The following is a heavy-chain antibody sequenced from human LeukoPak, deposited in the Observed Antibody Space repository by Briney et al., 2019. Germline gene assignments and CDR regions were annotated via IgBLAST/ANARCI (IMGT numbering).Heavy chain of an antibody. Sequence: GGSLRLSCAASGFTFSSYAMSWVRQAPGKGLEWVLAISGSGGSTYYADSVKGRFTISRDNSKNTLYLQMNSLRAEDTAVYYCARDSGCAGRYYFDYWGQGTLVTVSS. J-gene: IGHJ4*02. CDR1: GFTFSSYA. CDR2: ISGSGGST. D-gene: IGHD2-15*01. V-gene: IGHV3-23*01. CDR3: ARDSGCAGRYYFDY.